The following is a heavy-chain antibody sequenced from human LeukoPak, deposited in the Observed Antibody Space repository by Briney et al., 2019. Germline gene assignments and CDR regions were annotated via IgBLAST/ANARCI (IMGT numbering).Heavy chain of an antibody. Sequence: SETLSLTCTVSGGSINNYYWSWIRQPPGKGLEWIAYVYETGHTGYNPSLKTRVTISLDTSKNQFSLKLNSVTAADTAVYYCARHFLRGGFDSWGQGTLVAVSS. J-gene: IGHJ4*02. V-gene: IGHV4-59*08. CDR1: GGSINNYY. CDR2: VYETGHT. D-gene: IGHD5-12*01. CDR3: ARHFLRGGFDS.